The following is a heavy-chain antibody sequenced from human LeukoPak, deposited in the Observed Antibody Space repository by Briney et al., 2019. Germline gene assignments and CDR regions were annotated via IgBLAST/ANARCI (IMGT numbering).Heavy chain of an antibody. CDR1: GGSFSGYY. V-gene: IGHV4-34*01. Sequence: SETLSLTCAVYGGSFSGYYWSWIRQPPGKGLEWIGEINHSGSTNYNPSLKSRVTISVDTSKNQFSLKLSSVTAADTAVYYCARRGGRSVRFLEWLAFDPWGQGTLVTVSS. J-gene: IGHJ5*02. CDR2: INHSGST. CDR3: ARRGGRSVRFLEWLAFDP. D-gene: IGHD3-3*01.